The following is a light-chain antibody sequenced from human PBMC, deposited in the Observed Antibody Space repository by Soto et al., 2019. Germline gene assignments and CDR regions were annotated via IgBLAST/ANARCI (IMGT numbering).Light chain of an antibody. CDR2: GAF. J-gene: IGKJ4*01. V-gene: IGKV3-15*01. CDR1: ESVKTN. Sequence: EIVMTQSPATLSVSPGETATLSCRASESVKTNLAWYQQKPGQAPRLLIYGAFTRAAGIPFRFSGSASGTEFTLTIISLHSEDFAVYYCHQYDRWPLSLGGGPKVDIK. CDR3: HQYDRWPLS.